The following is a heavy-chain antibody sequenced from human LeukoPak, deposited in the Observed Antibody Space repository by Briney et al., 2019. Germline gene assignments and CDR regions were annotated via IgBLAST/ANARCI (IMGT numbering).Heavy chain of an antibody. CDR3: ARPKRGRAAFDY. CDR2: INHSGST. D-gene: IGHD6-25*01. Sequence: SETLSLTCAVYGGSFSGYYWSWIRQPPGKGLEWIGEINHSGSTNYNPSLKSRVTISVDTSKNQFSLKLSSVTAADTAVYYCARPKRGRAAFDYWDQGTLVTVSS. V-gene: IGHV4-34*01. J-gene: IGHJ4*02. CDR1: GGSFSGYY.